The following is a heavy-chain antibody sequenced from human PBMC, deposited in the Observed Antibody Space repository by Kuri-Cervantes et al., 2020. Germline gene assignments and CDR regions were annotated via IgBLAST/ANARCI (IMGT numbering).Heavy chain of an antibody. J-gene: IGHJ6*02. Sequence: GGSLRLSCAASGFTFSSYWMSWVRQAPGKGLEWVANIKQDGSEKYYEDSVKGRFTISRDNAKNSLYLQMNSLRAEDTAVYYCASELLRTANYYYGMDVWGQGTLVTVSS. CDR2: IKQDGSEK. D-gene: IGHD3-22*01. CDR1: GFTFSSYW. CDR3: ASELLRTANYYYGMDV. V-gene: IGHV3-7*01.